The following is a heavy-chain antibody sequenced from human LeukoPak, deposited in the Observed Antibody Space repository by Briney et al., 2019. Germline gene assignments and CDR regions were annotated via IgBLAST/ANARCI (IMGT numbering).Heavy chain of an antibody. CDR2: IYSGGST. V-gene: IGHV3-53*01. CDR1: GLTFSSHW. Sequence: GGSLRLSCAASGLTFSSHWMHWVRQAPGKGLEWVSVIYSGGSTYYADSVKGRFTISRDNSKNTLYLQMNSLRAEDTAVYYCARDQRAMVRGVITWGRYYYYYGMDVWGQGTTVTVSS. CDR3: ARDQRAMVRGVITWGRYYYYYGMDV. J-gene: IGHJ6*02. D-gene: IGHD3-10*01.